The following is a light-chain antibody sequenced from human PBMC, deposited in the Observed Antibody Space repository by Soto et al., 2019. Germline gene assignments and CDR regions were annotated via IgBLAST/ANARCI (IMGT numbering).Light chain of an antibody. CDR3: QQLNTYPIT. V-gene: IGKV1-9*01. CDR1: QGINAF. Sequence: IQLTQSPASLSASLGDRVTITCRASQGINAFLAWYQQKTGKAPKLLIYAASTLQSGVPSRFSGSGSGTDFTLTISSLQSEDFETYYCQQLNTYPITFGQGTRLEIK. CDR2: AAS. J-gene: IGKJ5*01.